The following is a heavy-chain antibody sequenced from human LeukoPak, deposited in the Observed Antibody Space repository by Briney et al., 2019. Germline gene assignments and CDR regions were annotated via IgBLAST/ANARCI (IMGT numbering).Heavy chain of an antibody. J-gene: IGHJ4*02. CDR3: AKAFTAGQSWVY. CDR1: GFIFSRYA. V-gene: IGHV3-23*01. Sequence: PGGSLTLSCVASGFIFSRYAMNWVRPAAGRGLEWVSAISCSGSNTYYADSVKGRFTISRDSSKNTLYLQMNNLRAEDTAVYYCAKAFTAGQSWVYWGQGTLVTVSS. CDR2: ISCSGSNT. D-gene: IGHD2-21*02.